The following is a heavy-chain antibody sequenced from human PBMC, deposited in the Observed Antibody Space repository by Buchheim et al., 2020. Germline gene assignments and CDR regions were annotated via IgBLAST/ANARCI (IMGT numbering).Heavy chain of an antibody. CDR2: ISYDGKNK. V-gene: IGHV3-30*04. Sequence: VQVVESGGGVVQPGRSLRLSCGASGFPFSIYTMNWVRQAPGKGLEWVAVISYDGKNKDYAESVKGRFTISRDNSKHTVDLEMNGLRGDDTAVYYCATNAVAGHEGYWGQGT. CDR1: GFPFSIYT. D-gene: IGHD6-19*01. J-gene: IGHJ4*03. CDR3: ATNAVAGHEGY.